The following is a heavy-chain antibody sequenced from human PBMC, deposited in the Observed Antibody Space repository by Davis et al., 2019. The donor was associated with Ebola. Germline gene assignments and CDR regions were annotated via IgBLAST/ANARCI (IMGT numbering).Heavy chain of an antibody. D-gene: IGHD3-9*01. J-gene: IGHJ4*02. CDR2: INPNSGGT. CDR3: ARYPYYDILTGGSECYFDY. V-gene: IGHV1-2*02. CDR1: GYTFTSYD. Sequence: ASVKVSCKASGYTFTSYDINWVRQATGQGLEWMGWINPNSGGTNYAQKFQGRVTMTRDTSISTAYMELSRLRSDDTAVYYCARYPYYDILTGGSECYFDYWGQGTLVTVSS.